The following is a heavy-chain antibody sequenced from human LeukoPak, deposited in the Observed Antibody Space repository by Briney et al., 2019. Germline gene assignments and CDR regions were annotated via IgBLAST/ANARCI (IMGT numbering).Heavy chain of an antibody. D-gene: IGHD5-24*01. V-gene: IGHV1-46*01. Sequence: ASVKVSCKASGYTFTTYYIHWVRQAPGQGLEWMGIINPSGGSSPYAQKFQGSVTMTRETSTTTVYMELSRLRSEDTAVYYCARGPEDGYNFDYWGQGTLVTVSS. J-gene: IGHJ4*02. CDR2: INPSGGSS. CDR1: GYTFTTYY. CDR3: ARGPEDGYNFDY.